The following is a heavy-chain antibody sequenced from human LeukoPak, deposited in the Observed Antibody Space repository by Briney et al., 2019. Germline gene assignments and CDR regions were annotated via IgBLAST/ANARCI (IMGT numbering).Heavy chain of an antibody. D-gene: IGHD6-13*01. Sequence: GGSLRLSCAASGSTFSSYEINWVRQAPGKGLEWVSYISSSGSTIYYADSVKGRFTISRDNAKNSLYLQMNSLRAEDTAVYYCARRLRAAGFDYWGQGTLVTVSS. V-gene: IGHV3-48*03. J-gene: IGHJ4*02. CDR3: ARRLRAAGFDY. CDR2: ISSSGSTI. CDR1: GSTFSSYE.